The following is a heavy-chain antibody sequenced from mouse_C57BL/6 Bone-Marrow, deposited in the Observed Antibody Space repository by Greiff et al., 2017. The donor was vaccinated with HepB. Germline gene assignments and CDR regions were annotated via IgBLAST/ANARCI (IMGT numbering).Heavy chain of an antibody. CDR1: GFNIKDYY. CDR2: IDPEDGET. V-gene: IGHV14-2*01. Sequence: EVKLQESGAELVKPGASVKLSCTASGFNIKDYYMHWVKQRTEQGLEWIGRIDPEDGETKYAPKFQGKATITADTSSNTAYLQLSSLTSEDTAVYYCASLTGTGYYAMDYWGQGTSVTVSS. D-gene: IGHD4-1*01. J-gene: IGHJ4*01. CDR3: ASLTGTGYYAMDY.